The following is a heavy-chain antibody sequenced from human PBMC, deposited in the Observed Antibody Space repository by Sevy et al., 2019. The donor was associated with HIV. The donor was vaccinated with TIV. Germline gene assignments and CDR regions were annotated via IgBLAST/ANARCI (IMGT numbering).Heavy chain of an antibody. CDR1: GYSFNMYG. CDR2: IGAYTGDT. Sequence: ASVKVSCKTSGYSFNMYGISWVRQAPGQGLEWMGWIGAYTGDTDYRQMFRGRVTMTTDASTNTAYMELRRLTSDDTAVYYCARHRPQGVVIIPGSGYHYGADFWGQGTMVTVSS. V-gene: IGHV1-18*01. CDR3: ARHRPQGVVIIPGSGYHYGADF. J-gene: IGHJ6*02. D-gene: IGHD3-3*01.